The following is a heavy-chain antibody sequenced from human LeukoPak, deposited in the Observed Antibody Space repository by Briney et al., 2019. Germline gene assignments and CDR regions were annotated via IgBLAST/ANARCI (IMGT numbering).Heavy chain of an antibody. CDR2: IYYSGST. D-gene: IGHD1-26*01. V-gene: IGHV4-39*01. CDR3: ASLSYNSGSTRDFDY. CDR1: GGSISSSSYY. J-gene: IGHJ4*02. Sequence: SETLSLTCTVSGGSISSSSYYWGWIRQPPGKGLEWIGRIYYSGSTYYNPYLKSRVTISVETSKNQFSLKLSSVTAAETAVYYCASLSYNSGSTRDFDYWGQGTLVTVSS.